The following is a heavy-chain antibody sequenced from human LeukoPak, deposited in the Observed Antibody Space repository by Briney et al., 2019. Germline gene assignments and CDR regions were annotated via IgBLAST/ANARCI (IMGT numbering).Heavy chain of an antibody. J-gene: IGHJ3*02. D-gene: IGHD6-13*01. CDR3: ARKGDSSSWFANAFDI. CDR1: GYTFRNYG. CDR2: ISAYNGNA. V-gene: IGHV1-18*04. Sequence: ASVKVSCKASGYTFRNYGINWVRQAPGQGLEWMGWISAYNGNANYAQKLRGRVTMTTDTSTSTAYMELRSLRSDETAVYYCARKGDSSSWFANAFDIWGQGTMVTVSS.